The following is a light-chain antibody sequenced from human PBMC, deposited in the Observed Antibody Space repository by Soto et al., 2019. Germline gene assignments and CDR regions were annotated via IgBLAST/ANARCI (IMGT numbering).Light chain of an antibody. Sequence: EIVLTQSPAILSVSPGERATLSCRASQSISRSLAWYQQKPGQAPRLLISDASTRATGIPARFSGSGSGTEFTLTISILQSGDVALYYCHQYNRWPPGTFGQGTKVEIK. J-gene: IGKJ2*01. CDR2: DAS. V-gene: IGKV3-15*01. CDR3: HQYNRWPPGT. CDR1: QSISRS.